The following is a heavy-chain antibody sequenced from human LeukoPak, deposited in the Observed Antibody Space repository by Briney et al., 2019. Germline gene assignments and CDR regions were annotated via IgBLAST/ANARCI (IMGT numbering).Heavy chain of an antibody. J-gene: IGHJ5*02. D-gene: IGHD2-2*03. CDR3: ARDLLDIVVVPAAIWFDP. CDR1: GFTFSSYS. Sequence: GGSLRLSCAASGFTFSSYSMNWVRQAPGKGLEWVSSISSSSSYIYYADSVKGRFTISRDNAKNSLYLQMNSLRAEDTAVYYCARDLLDIVVVPAAIWFDPWGQGTLVTVSS. V-gene: IGHV3-21*01. CDR2: ISSSSSYI.